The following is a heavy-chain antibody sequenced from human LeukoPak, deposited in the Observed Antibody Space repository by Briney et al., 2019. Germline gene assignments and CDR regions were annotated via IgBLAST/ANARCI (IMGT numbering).Heavy chain of an antibody. CDR2: IIPILGIA. CDR3: ARASSPYYYDSSGYYHLDY. D-gene: IGHD3-22*01. CDR1: GGTFSSYA. J-gene: IGHJ4*02. Sequence: SVKVSCKASGGTFSSYAISWVRQAPGQGLEWRGRIIPILGIANYAQKFQGRVTITADKSTSTAYMELSSLRSEDTAVYYCARASSPYYYDSSGYYHLDYWGQGTLVTVSS. V-gene: IGHV1-69*04.